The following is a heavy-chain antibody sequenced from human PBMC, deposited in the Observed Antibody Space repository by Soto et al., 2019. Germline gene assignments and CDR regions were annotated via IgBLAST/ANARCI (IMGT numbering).Heavy chain of an antibody. CDR3: ARARRRVSGGSFYYYYYGMDV. CDR2: INHSGST. J-gene: IGHJ6*02. CDR1: GGSFSGYY. V-gene: IGHV4-34*01. Sequence: SETLSLTCAVYGGSFSGYYCILIRHPPFKWLEWIGEINHSGSTNYNPSLKSRVTISVDTSKNQFSLKLSSVTAADTAVYYCARARRRVSGGSFYYYYYGMDVWGQGTTVTVSS. D-gene: IGHD2-15*01.